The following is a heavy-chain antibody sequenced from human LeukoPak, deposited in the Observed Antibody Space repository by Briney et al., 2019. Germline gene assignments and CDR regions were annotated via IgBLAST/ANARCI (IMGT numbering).Heavy chain of an antibody. CDR3: ARYYYDSRDYYFDY. Sequence: GESLKISCKGSGYSFTSYWIGWVRQMPGKGLEWMGIIYHGDSDTRYSPSFQGQVTISADKSISTAYLQWSSLNASDTAMYYCARYYYDSRDYYFDYWGQGTLVTVSS. V-gene: IGHV5-51*01. CDR1: GYSFTSYW. J-gene: IGHJ4*02. D-gene: IGHD3-22*01. CDR2: IYHGDSDT.